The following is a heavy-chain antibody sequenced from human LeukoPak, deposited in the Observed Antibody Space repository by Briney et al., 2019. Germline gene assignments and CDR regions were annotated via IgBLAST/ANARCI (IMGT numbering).Heavy chain of an antibody. Sequence: GGPLTLSCGPSGFTFSRCAMNWVRQAPGKGLEWVSNIGGDGSSTNYADSVKGWFTVSRDYSKNTLYMQMNSLRPEDTAVYFCAKDSRSSGGHEFDYWGQGTLVTVSS. CDR2: IGGDGSST. CDR3: AKDSRSSGGHEFDY. J-gene: IGHJ4*02. CDR1: GFTFSRCA. D-gene: IGHD6-19*01. V-gene: IGHV3-23*01.